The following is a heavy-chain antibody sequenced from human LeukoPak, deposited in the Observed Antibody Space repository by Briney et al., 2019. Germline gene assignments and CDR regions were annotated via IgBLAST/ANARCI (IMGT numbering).Heavy chain of an antibody. CDR2: ISSSSSTI. J-gene: IGHJ6*03. CDR3: AKDRCSNGVGCYYYYMDV. V-gene: IGHV3-48*01. D-gene: IGHD2-8*01. CDR1: GFTFSSYS. Sequence: GGSLRLSCAAPGFTFSSYSRNWVRQAPGKGLEWVSYISSSSSTIYYADSVKGRFSISRDSSKNILYLQMNSLRAEDTAVYYCAKDRCSNGVGCYYYYMDVGGKGTTVTIS.